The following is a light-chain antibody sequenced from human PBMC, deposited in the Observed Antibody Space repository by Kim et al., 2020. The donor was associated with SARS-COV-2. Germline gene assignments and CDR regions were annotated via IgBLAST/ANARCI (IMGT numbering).Light chain of an antibody. J-gene: IGKJ1*01. Sequence: AIQMTQSPSSLSASVGDRVTITCRASQGISTDLGWYQQKPGKAPKLLIYVASTLQSGVPSRFSGSGSGTDFTLTISSLQPEDFATYYCLQDFNYPWTFGQGTKVDIK. CDR1: QGISTD. CDR3: LQDFNYPWT. V-gene: IGKV1-6*01. CDR2: VAS.